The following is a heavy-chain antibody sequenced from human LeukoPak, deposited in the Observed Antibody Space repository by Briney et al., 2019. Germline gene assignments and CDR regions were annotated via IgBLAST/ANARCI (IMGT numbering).Heavy chain of an antibody. CDR2: ISSSGSTI. CDR1: GFTFSDYY. V-gene: IGHV3-11*01. J-gene: IGHJ3*02. D-gene: IGHD6-19*01. CDR3: ARERLAVAGTSHDAFDI. Sequence: GSLRLSCAASGFTFSDYYMSWICQAPGKGLEWVSYISSSGSTIYYADSVKGRFTISRDNAKNSLYLQMNSLRAEDTAVYYCARERLAVAGTSHDAFDIWGQGTMVTVSS.